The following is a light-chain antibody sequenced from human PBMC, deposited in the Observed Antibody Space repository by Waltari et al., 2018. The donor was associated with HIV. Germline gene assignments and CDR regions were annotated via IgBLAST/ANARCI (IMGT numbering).Light chain of an antibody. CDR3: QAWDSSTGLYV. V-gene: IGLV3-1*01. Sequence: SYELTQPPSVSVSPGQTASITCSGDKLGAKYACWYQQKPGQSPVLGICQDSKRPAGIPERFSGSNSGKTATLTSSGTQAMDEADYYCQAWDSSTGLYVFGTGTKVTVL. CDR1: KLGAKY. J-gene: IGLJ1*01. CDR2: QDS.